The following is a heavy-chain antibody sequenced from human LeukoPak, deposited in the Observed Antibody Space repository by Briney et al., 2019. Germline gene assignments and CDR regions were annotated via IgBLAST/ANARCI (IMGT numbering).Heavy chain of an antibody. V-gene: IGHV3-7*03. D-gene: IGHD2-2*01. CDR1: GFTFSSYW. J-gene: IGHJ5*02. CDR3: ARARTRPFRWFDP. Sequence: GESLRLSCATSGFTFSSYWMSWVRQAPGKGLEWVANIKQDGSEKYYVDSVKGRFTISRDNAKKSLYLQMNSLRAEDTAVYYCARARTRPFRWFDPWGQGTLVTVSS. CDR2: IKQDGSEK.